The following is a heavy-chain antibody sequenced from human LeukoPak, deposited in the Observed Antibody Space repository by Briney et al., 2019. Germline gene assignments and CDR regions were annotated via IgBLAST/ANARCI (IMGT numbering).Heavy chain of an antibody. D-gene: IGHD6-19*01. J-gene: IGHJ6*03. V-gene: IGHV1-2*02. Sequence: ASVRLSCKASGYTFTGHYIHWVRQAPGQGLEYMGWINPNSGGTNYAQKFQGRVTMTRDTSISTAYMELSRLRSDDTAVYYCARDLYQWLPSTRPRDYYYYMDVWGEGTTVTVSS. CDR2: INPNSGGT. CDR1: GYTFTGHY. CDR3: ARDLYQWLPSTRPRDYYYYMDV.